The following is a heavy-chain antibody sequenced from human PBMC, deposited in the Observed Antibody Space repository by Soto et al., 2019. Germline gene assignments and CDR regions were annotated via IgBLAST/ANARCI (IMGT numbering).Heavy chain of an antibody. Sequence: ASVKVSCKASGCTFTSYGISWVRQAPGQGLEWMGWISAYNGNTNYAQKLQGRVTMTTDTSTSTAYMELRSLTVEDTAQYFCVRDAPYNWNDLHDYGMDVWGQGTTVTVSS. D-gene: IGHD1-1*01. CDR2: ISAYNGNT. CDR3: VRDAPYNWNDLHDYGMDV. J-gene: IGHJ6*02. V-gene: IGHV1-18*01. CDR1: GCTFTSYG.